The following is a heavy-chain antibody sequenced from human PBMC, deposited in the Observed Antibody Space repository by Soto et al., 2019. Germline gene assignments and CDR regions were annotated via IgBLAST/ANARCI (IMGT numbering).Heavy chain of an antibody. Sequence: QVQLQQWGAGLLKPSETLSLTCAVYGGSFSGYYWSWIRQPPGKGLEWIGEINHSGSTNYNPSLKSRVTISVDTSKNQFSPKLSSVTAADTAVYYCARAPNGSGSYYRQSYYFDYWGQGTLVTVSS. CDR2: INHSGST. J-gene: IGHJ4*02. V-gene: IGHV4-34*01. CDR3: ARAPNGSGSYYRQSYYFDY. D-gene: IGHD3-10*01. CDR1: GGSFSGYY.